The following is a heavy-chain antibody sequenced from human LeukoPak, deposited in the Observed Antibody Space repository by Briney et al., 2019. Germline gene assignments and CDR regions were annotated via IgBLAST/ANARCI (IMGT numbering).Heavy chain of an antibody. J-gene: IGHJ5*02. Sequence: PGGSLRLSCAASGFTFSYYAMHWVRQAPGKGLEWVAVISYDGSNKYYADSVKGRFTISRDNSKNTLFLQMNSLRAEDTAVYYCARVRITMVRGVTGWFDPWGQGTLVTVSS. CDR3: ARVRITMVRGVTGWFDP. D-gene: IGHD3-10*01. CDR1: GFTFSYYA. V-gene: IGHV3-30-3*01. CDR2: ISYDGSNK.